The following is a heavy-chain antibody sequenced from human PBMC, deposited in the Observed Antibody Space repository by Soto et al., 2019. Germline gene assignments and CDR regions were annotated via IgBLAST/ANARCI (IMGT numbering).Heavy chain of an antibody. CDR3: ARARGTMVRGVHDAFDI. CDR2: ISSNGGST. Sequence: GGSLRLSCAASGSTFSSYAMHWVRQAPGKGLEYVSAISSNGGSTYYANSVKGRFTISRDNSKNTLYLQMGSLRAEDMAVYYCARARGTMVRGVHDAFDIWGQGTMVTVSS. D-gene: IGHD3-10*01. J-gene: IGHJ3*02. V-gene: IGHV3-64*01. CDR1: GSTFSSYA.